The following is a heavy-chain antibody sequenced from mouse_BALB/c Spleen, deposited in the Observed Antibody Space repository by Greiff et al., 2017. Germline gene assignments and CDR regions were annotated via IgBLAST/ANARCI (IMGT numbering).Heavy chain of an antibody. J-gene: IGHJ3*01. CDR2: IDPYNGGT. V-gene: IGHV1S135*01. Sequence: EVQLQQSGPELGKPGASVKISCKASGYSFTGYNMYWVKQSHRKSLEWIGYIDPYNGGTSYNQKSKGKATLTVDKSSSTAYMHLNSLTSEDSAIYYCARRGDYALFAYWGQGTLVTVSA. CDR3: ARRGDYALFAY. D-gene: IGHD2-4*01. CDR1: GYSFTGYN.